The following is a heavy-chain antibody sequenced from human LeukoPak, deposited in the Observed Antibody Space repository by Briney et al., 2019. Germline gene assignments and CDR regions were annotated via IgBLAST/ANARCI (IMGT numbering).Heavy chain of an antibody. CDR3: ARDLATMVRGVIRADAFDI. Sequence: SVKVSCKASGGTFSSYAISWVRQAPGQGLEWMGRIIPILGIANYAQKFQGRVTITADKSTSTPYMELSSLRSEDTAVYYCARDLATMVRGVIRADAFDIWGQGTMVTVSS. CDR2: IIPILGIA. V-gene: IGHV1-69*04. D-gene: IGHD3-10*01. J-gene: IGHJ3*02. CDR1: GGTFSSYA.